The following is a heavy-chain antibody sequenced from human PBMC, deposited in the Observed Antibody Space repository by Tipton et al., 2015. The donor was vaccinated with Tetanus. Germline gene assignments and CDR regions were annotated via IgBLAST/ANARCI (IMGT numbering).Heavy chain of an antibody. CDR1: GFTVSSNY. D-gene: IGHD3-22*01. J-gene: IGHJ4*02. Sequence: SLRLSCAASGFTVSSNYMHWVRQAPGKGLEWVSVIYSDGSTYYADSVKDRFTISRDNSTNTLYLQMNSLRAEDTAVYYCARVSRDPSASSGYYHNLPYFDYWGQGTLVTVSS. CDR2: IYSDGST. V-gene: IGHV3-53*01. CDR3: ARVSRDPSASSGYYHNLPYFDY.